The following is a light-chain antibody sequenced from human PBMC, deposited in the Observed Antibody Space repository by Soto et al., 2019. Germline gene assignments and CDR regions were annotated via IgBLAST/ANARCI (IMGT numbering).Light chain of an antibody. CDR1: QSLLHSDGYNH. J-gene: IGKJ1*01. V-gene: IGKV2-28*01. Sequence: EIVMTQSPLSLSVTPGEPASISCRSSQSLLHSDGYNHLNWYLQKPGQSPQLLIYLGANRASGVPDRISASGAGTDFTLKISRVEAEDVGIYYCMQALHPPRTLGRGTRVEIK. CDR3: MQALHPPRT. CDR2: LGA.